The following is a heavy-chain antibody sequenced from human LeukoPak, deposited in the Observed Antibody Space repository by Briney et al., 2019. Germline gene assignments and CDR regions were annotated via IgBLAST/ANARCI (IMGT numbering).Heavy chain of an antibody. J-gene: IGHJ1*01. CDR1: GGSISSYY. CDR2: LFYSGNT. D-gene: IGHD5-12*01. Sequence: SSETLSLTCSVSGGSISSYYWSWIRQPPGKGLEWIGYLFYSGNTNSNPSLKSRVTILADTSKNQFSLRLNSVTAADTVVYFCGRVRTGNTGSPEYFEDWGQGTLVTVSS. CDR3: GRVRTGNTGSPEYFED. V-gene: IGHV4-59*01.